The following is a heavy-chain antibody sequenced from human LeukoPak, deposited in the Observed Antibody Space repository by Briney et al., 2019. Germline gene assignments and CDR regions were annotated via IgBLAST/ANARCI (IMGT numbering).Heavy chain of an antibody. V-gene: IGHV3-53*01. CDR1: GFTVSSNY. CDR2: IYSGGST. Sequence: GGSLRLSCAASGFTVSSNYMTWVRQAPGKGLEWVSVIYSGGSTYYADSVRGRFTISRDNSKNTLYLQMNRLRAEDTAVYYCASGGMGVFENWGQGTLVTVSS. CDR3: ASGGMGVFEN. J-gene: IGHJ4*02. D-gene: IGHD1-26*01.